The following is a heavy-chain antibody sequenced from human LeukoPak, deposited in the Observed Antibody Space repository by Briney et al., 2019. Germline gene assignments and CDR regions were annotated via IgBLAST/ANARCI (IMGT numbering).Heavy chain of an antibody. V-gene: IGHV4-59*01. CDR3: AREDPQTTVPEGMDV. D-gene: IGHD4-17*01. J-gene: IGHJ6*02. CDR2: IYYTGTT. Sequence: SETLSLTCSVSGGSISTYYWSWTRQPPGKGLEWIGYIYYTGTTNYNPSLRSRLTVSVDTSRNQFSLRLSSVTAADTAVYYCAREDPQTTVPEGMDVWGHGTTVIVSS. CDR1: GGSISTYY.